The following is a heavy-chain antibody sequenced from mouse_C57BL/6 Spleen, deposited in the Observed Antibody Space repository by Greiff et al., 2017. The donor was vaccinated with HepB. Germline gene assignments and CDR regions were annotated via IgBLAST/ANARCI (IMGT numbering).Heavy chain of an antibody. CDR2: IRSKSNNYAT. Sequence: DVQLVESGGGLVQPKGSLKLSCAASGFSFNTYAMNWVRQAPGKGLEWVARIRSKSNNYATYYAESVKDRFAISRDDPESMLYLQMNNLKTEDTAMYYCVPRSPFAYWGQVALVTVSA. V-gene: IGHV10-1*01. CDR3: VPRSPFAY. CDR1: GFSFNTYA. J-gene: IGHJ3*01.